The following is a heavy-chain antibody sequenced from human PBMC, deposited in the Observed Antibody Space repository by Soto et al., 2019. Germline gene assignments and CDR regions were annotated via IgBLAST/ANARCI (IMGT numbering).Heavy chain of an antibody. J-gene: IGHJ4*02. Sequence: QVLLVESGGGVVQPGTSLRLSCAASGFTFSYYGMHWVRQAPGKGLEWVAVTSYHVNEKYYADSVKGRFTISRDDSKNTLYLHINNLKPEDSAVYYCARVQGAGYGGYQCEGGDYWGQGTLVTVSS. V-gene: IGHV3-30*03. CDR2: TSYHVNEK. CDR3: ARVQGAGYGGYQCEGGDY. CDR1: GFTFSYYG. D-gene: IGHD5-12*01.